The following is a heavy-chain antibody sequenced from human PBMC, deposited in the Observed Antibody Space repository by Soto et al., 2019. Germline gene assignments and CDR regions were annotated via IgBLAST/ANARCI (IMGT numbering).Heavy chain of an antibody. CDR3: ATDQTRFRITIVLGVRTLVDY. D-gene: IGHD3-10*01. CDR2: IKSKTDGGTT. CDR1: GFTFTNAW. J-gene: IGHJ4*02. Sequence: EVQLVESGGGLVKPGGSLRLSCAASGFTFTNAWMSWVRQAPGKGLEWVGRIKSKTDGGTTDYAAPVKGRFTISRDDSKNTLYLQMNSLKTEDTAVYYCATDQTRFRITIVLGVRTLVDYWGQGTLVTVSS. V-gene: IGHV3-15*01.